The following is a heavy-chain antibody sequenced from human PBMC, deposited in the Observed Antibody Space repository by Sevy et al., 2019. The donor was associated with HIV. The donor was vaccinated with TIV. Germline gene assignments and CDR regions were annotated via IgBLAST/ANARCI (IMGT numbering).Heavy chain of an antibody. D-gene: IGHD3-3*01. V-gene: IGHV3-23*01. J-gene: IGHJ4*02. CDR3: AGGFWSGFDY. CDR1: GFIFSSYV. CDR2: ISGHGGST. Sequence: GGSLRLSCAASGFIFSSYVMNWVRQAPGKGLEWVSTISGHGGSTYYADSVKGRFTNSRDNSKNTVDLQMNSLRAEDTSVYYCAGGFWSGFDYWGQGTLVTVSS.